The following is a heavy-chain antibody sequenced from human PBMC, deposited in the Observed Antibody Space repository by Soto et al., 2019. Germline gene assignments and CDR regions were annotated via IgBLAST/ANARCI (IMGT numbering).Heavy chain of an antibody. D-gene: IGHD6-13*01. Sequence: QTGGSLRLSCAASGFTFSSYAMSWVRQAPGKGLEWVSAISGSGGSTYYADSVKGRFTISRDNSKNTLYLQMNSLRAGDTAVYYCAREIAAAGTGMDVWGQGTTVTVSS. CDR2: ISGSGGST. CDR1: GFTFSSYA. V-gene: IGHV3-23*01. J-gene: IGHJ6*02. CDR3: AREIAAAGTGMDV.